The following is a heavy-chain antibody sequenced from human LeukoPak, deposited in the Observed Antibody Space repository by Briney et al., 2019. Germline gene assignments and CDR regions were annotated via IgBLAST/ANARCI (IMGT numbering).Heavy chain of an antibody. V-gene: IGHV3-23*01. J-gene: IGHJ6*03. CDR3: AKCVVPAATWAGPICYMDV. D-gene: IGHD2-2*01. CDR2: ISGSGGST. Sequence: GGSLRLSCAASGFTFSSYAMSWVRQAPGKGLEWVSAISGSGGSTYYADSVEGRFTISRDNSKNTLYLQMNSLRAEDTAVYYCAKCVVPAATWAGPICYMDVWGKGTTVTVSS. CDR1: GFTFSSYA.